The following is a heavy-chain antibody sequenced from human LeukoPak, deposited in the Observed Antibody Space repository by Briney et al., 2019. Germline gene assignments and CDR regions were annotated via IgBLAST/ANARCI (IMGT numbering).Heavy chain of an antibody. J-gene: IGHJ4*02. CDR3: SRTFAWYRSLDY. Sequence: GGSLRLSCAASGFSFSEYYMSWIRQAPGKGLEWVSYISSTGSNAYYADSVKGRFTISRDNANNSVYLQMNSLRPEDTAVYYCSRTFAWYRSLDYWGQGILISVSS. CDR1: GFSFSEYY. V-gene: IGHV3-11*01. CDR2: ISSTGSNA. D-gene: IGHD3-9*01.